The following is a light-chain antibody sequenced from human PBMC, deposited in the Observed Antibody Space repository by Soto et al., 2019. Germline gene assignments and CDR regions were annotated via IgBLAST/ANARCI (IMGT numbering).Light chain of an antibody. V-gene: IGKV3-20*01. J-gene: IGKJ1*01. CDR2: GVS. CDR3: HQYGISPPT. CDR1: QSVSGSD. Sequence: EVVLTQSPGTLSLSPGERATLSCRASQSVSGSDLAWYQQKPGQAPRLLISGVSNRATGTPDRFSGSGSGTDFTLTISSLEPEEFAVFYCHQYGISPPTFGPGTKVES.